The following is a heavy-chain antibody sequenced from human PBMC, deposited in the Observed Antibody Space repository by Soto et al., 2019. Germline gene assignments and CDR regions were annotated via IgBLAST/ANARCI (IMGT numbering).Heavy chain of an antibody. CDR1: GFTFSSYW. CDR3: VSTSLVVAAATREDY. Sequence: EVQLVESGGGLVQPGGSLRLSCAASGFTFSSYWMHWVRQAQGKGLVWVSRINSDGSSTSYADSVKGRFTISRGNAKNTLYLQMNRLRAEDTAVYYCVSTSLVVAAATREDYWGQGTLFTVSS. J-gene: IGHJ4*02. CDR2: INSDGSST. D-gene: IGHD2-15*01. V-gene: IGHV3-74*01.